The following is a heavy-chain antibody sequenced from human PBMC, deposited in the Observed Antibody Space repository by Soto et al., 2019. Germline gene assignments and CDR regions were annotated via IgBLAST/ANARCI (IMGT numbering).Heavy chain of an antibody. D-gene: IGHD3-16*01. Sequence: GGSLRRSGAASGFTFSIYSMNWVRHAPGKRLEWVSYISGSSSTIYYAYSVKGRFTISRDNAKHSLYLQVNSLRDGDTAVYYCARDYRTLGRIVDYYQGMDVWGPGTTHTVSS. V-gene: IGHV3-48*02. J-gene: IGHJ6*02. CDR2: ISGSSSTI. CDR1: GFTFSIYS. CDR3: ARDYRTLGRIVDYYQGMDV.